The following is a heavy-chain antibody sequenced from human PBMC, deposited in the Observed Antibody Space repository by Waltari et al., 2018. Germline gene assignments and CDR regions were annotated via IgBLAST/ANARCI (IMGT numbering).Heavy chain of an antibody. CDR1: GGTFSSYA. CDR2: IIPIFGTA. D-gene: IGHD6-13*01. Sequence: QVQLVQSGAEVKKPGSSVKVSCKVSGGTFSSYAISWVRPSPVQGLEWMGGIIPIFGTANYAQKFQGRVTITADESTSTAYMELSSLRSEDTAVYYCAREPGTIAAAGTKNAFDIWGQGTMVTVSS. J-gene: IGHJ3*02. CDR3: AREPGTIAAAGTKNAFDI. V-gene: IGHV1-69*13.